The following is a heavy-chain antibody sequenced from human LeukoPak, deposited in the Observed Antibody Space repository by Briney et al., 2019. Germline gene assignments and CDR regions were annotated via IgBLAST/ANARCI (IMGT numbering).Heavy chain of an antibody. CDR3: ARQGIAAAGTGDWFDP. J-gene: IGHJ5*02. V-gene: IGHV4-39*01. CDR1: GGSISSSSYY. D-gene: IGHD6-13*01. Sequence: SETLSLTCTVSGGSISSSSYYWGWIRQPPGKRLEWIGSIYYSGSTYYNPSLKSRVTISVDTSKNQFSLKLSSVTAADTAVYYCARQGIAAAGTGDWFDPWGQGTLVTVSS. CDR2: IYYSGST.